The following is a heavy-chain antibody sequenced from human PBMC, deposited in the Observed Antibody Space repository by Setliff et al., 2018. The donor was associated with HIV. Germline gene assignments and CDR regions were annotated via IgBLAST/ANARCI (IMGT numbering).Heavy chain of an antibody. J-gene: IGHJ4*02. CDR2: MRPDGSGK. CDR1: GFTFGDYA. Sequence: GGSLRLSCATSGFTFGDYALSWVRQAPGKGLEWVADMRPDGSGKYYLASVKDRFTITRDNAKNSVDLQMNSLRVEDTAVYYCVTFIVYGAGPDCWGQGTLVTVSS. CDR3: VTFIVYGAGPDC. V-gene: IGHV3-7*01. D-gene: IGHD1-26*01.